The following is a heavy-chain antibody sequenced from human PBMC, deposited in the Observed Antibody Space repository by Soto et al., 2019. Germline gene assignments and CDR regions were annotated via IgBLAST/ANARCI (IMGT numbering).Heavy chain of an antibody. Sequence: QVQLVPSGAEEKKPWASVTVSCKASGYTFTGYAMHWVRQAPGQRLEWMGWINAGNGNTKYSQKFQGRVTITRDTSASTDYRELSSLRSEDTAVYYCARAVAVAADFDYWGQGTLVTVSS. CDR2: INAGNGNT. D-gene: IGHD6-19*01. CDR1: GYTFTGYA. V-gene: IGHV1-3*05. J-gene: IGHJ4*02. CDR3: ARAVAVAADFDY.